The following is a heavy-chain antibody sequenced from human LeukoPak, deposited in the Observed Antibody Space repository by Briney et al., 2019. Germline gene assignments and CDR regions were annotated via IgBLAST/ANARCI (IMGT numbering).Heavy chain of an antibody. J-gene: IGHJ5*02. CDR3: ARDWWFDP. V-gene: IGHV3-23*01. CDR1: GFTFSSYG. Sequence: GGSLRLSCAASGFTFSSYGMSWVRQAPGKGLEWVSAISGSGGSTYYADSVKGRFTISRDNSKNTLYLQMNDLRVEDTAVYYCARDWWFDPWGQGTLVTVSS. CDR2: ISGSGGST.